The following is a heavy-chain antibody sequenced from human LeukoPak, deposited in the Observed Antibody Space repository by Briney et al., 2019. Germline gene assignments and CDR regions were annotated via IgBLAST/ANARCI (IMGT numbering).Heavy chain of an antibody. Sequence: GESLKISCKGSGYSFTNYWIGWVRQVPGKGLEWMGIIFPADSDTRYSPSFQGQVTISADKSISTAYLQWSGLKASDTAMYYCAGARHGDYRWDYWGQGTLVTVSS. CDR3: AGARHGDYRWDY. CDR2: IFPADSDT. CDR1: GYSFTNYW. J-gene: IGHJ4*02. V-gene: IGHV5-51*01. D-gene: IGHD4-17*01.